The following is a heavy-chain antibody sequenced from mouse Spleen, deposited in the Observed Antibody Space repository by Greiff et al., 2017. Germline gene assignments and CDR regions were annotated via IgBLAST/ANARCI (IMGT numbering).Heavy chain of an antibody. J-gene: IGHJ1*01. V-gene: IGHV5-12*02. CDR3: ARHYYGSSYGDWYFDV. D-gene: IGHD1-1*01. CDR1: GFTFSDYY. Sequence: EVQLVESGGGLVQPGGSLKLSCATSGFTFSDYYMYWVRQTPEKRLEWVAYISNGGGSTYYPDTVKGRFTISRDNAKNTLYLQMSRLKSEDTAMYYCARHYYGSSYGDWYFDVWGAGTTVTVSS. CDR2: ISNGGGST.